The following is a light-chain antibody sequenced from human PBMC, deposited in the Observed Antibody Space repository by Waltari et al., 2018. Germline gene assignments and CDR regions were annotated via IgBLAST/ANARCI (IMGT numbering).Light chain of an antibody. CDR3: ASWDDSLNGHWV. CDR2: RSE. Sequence: QSVLTQPPSASGTPGQRVTISCSGSASNIGGNLVTWYQQLPGKAPKLLIYRSEPRPSGVPDRFSGSKTGTSASLAISGLQSDDEADYFCASWDDSLNGHWVFGGGTKVTVL. J-gene: IGLJ3*02. CDR1: ASNIGGNL. V-gene: IGLV1-44*01.